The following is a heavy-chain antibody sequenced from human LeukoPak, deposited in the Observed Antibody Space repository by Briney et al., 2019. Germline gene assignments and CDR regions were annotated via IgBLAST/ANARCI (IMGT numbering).Heavy chain of an antibody. CDR2: IYTTGNT. CDR3: ARGAPHSYGSGIYYPDY. J-gene: IGHJ4*02. D-gene: IGHD3-10*01. V-gene: IGHV4-59*10. CDR1: GGSFSGYY. Sequence: SETLSLTCAVYGGSFSGYYWTWIRQPAGKGLEWVGHIYTTGNTRYNPSLKSRVTILEDTSKNQFSLKLSAVTAADTAVYYCARGAPHSYGSGIYYPDYWGQGILVTVSS.